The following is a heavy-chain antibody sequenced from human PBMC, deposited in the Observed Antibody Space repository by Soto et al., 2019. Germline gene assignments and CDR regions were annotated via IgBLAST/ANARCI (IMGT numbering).Heavy chain of an antibody. D-gene: IGHD6-25*01. CDR1: GYTFTSYG. CDR2: ISAYNGNT. Sequence: SSVKVSCKASGYTFTSYGISWVRQAPGQGLEWMGWISAYNGNTNYAQKLQGRVTMTTDTSTSTAYMELRSLRSDDTAVYYCARRHSSDDAFDIWGQGTMVTVSS. J-gene: IGHJ3*02. V-gene: IGHV1-18*01. CDR3: ARRHSSDDAFDI.